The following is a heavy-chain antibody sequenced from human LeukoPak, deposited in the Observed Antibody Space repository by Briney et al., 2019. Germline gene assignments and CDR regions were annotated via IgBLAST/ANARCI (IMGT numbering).Heavy chain of an antibody. CDR3: AKDRSWLRYFDY. J-gene: IGHJ4*02. CDR1: GFTFSSYG. V-gene: IGHV3-30*18. D-gene: IGHD6-19*01. CDR2: ISYDGSNK. Sequence: GGSLRLSCAASGFTFSSYGMHWVRQAPGKGLEWVAVISYDGSNKYYADSVKGRFTISRDNSKNTLYLQMNSLRAVDTAVYYCAKDRSWLRYFDYWGQGTLVTVSS.